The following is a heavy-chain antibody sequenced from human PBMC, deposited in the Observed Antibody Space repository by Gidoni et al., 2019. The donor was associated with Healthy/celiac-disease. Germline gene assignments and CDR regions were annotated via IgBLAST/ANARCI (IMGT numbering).Heavy chain of an antibody. D-gene: IGHD3-10*01. Sequence: QGQLQGSVPGLVKPSETLSLTCTVSGGSIVSYYWSWIGQPPGKGLEWIGYIYYRGSTNYNPSLKSRVTISVDTSKNQFSLKLSSVTAADTAVYYCARDPFPCYGSGSWGFDYWGQGTLVTVSS. V-gene: IGHV4-59*01. CDR3: ARDPFPCYGSGSWGFDY. CDR2: IYYRGST. CDR1: GGSIVSYY. J-gene: IGHJ4*02.